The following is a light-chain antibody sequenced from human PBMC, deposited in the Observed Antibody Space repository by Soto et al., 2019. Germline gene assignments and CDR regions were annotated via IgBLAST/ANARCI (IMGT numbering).Light chain of an antibody. CDR1: ESLVFSDGNTY. Sequence: DVVMTQSPLFLPVTLGQPASISCRSSESLVFSDGNTYLSWLHQRPGQSPRRLIYKVSSRGPGVPDIFSGSGSGTDFTLKISSVEAEDVGLYYCVQGTHWPRTFGQGTKVAIK. CDR3: VQGTHWPRT. CDR2: KVS. J-gene: IGKJ1*01. V-gene: IGKV2-30*01.